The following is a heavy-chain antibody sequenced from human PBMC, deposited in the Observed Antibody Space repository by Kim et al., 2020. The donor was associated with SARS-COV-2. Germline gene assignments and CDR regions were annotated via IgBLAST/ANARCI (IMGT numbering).Heavy chain of an antibody. V-gene: IGHV3-30*18. CDR3: AKGAFRIAAAGTVDY. D-gene: IGHD6-13*01. J-gene: IGHJ4*02. Sequence: GGSLRLSCAASGFTFSSYGMHWVRQAPGKGLEWVAVISYDGSNKYYADSVKGRFTISRDNSKNTLYLQMNSLRAEDTAVYYCAKGAFRIAAAGTVDYWGQGTLVTVSS. CDR1: GFTFSSYG. CDR2: ISYDGSNK.